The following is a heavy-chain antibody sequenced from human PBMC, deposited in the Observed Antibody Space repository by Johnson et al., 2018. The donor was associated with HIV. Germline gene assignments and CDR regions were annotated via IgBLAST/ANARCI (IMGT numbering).Heavy chain of an antibody. J-gene: IGHJ3*02. CDR3: ARGSGHLQQLDDYAFDI. V-gene: IGHV3-23*04. D-gene: IGHD6-13*01. CDR2: INWNGGST. Sequence: VQLVESGGGLVKPGGSLRLSCAASGFTFRCSYAMSWVRQAPGKGLEWVSGINWNGGSTGYADSVKGRFTISRDNSKNTPYLQMNSLRAEDTAVYYCARGSGHLQQLDDYAFDIWGQGTMVTVSS. CDR1: GFTFRCSYA.